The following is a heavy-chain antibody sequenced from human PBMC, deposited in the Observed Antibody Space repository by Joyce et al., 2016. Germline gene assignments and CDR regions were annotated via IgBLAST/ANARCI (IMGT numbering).Heavy chain of an antibody. CDR1: GFMFSHYW. CDR2: INGDATSI. J-gene: IGHJ5*02. CDR3: TRSDWFDP. Sequence: EVQLVESGGDLVQPGGSLKLSCAASGFMFSHYWMNWVRQAPGKGLVWVSRINGDATSITYADSVKGRFTSSRDNAKNTLYLQLTSLRAEDTAVYYCTRSDWFDPWGQGTLVTVSS. V-gene: IGHV3-74*02.